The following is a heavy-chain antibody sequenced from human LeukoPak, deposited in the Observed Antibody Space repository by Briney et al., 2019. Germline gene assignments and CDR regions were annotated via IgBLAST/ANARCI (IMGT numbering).Heavy chain of an antibody. CDR2: INPSGVST. V-gene: IGHV1-46*01. Sequence: ASVKVSWKASGYTFTSYYMHWVRQAPGQGLEWMGIINPSGVSTSYAQKFQGRVTMTRDMSTSTVYMELSSLRSEDTAVYYCAREAPYYYDSSGYYPYYYMDVWGKGTTVTVSS. D-gene: IGHD3-22*01. CDR3: AREAPYYYDSSGYYPYYYMDV. J-gene: IGHJ6*03. CDR1: GYTFTSYY.